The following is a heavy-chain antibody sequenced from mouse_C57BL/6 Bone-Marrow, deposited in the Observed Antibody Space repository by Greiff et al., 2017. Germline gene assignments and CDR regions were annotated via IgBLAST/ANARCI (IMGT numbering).Heavy chain of an antibody. Sequence: EVQVVESGPVLVKPGASVKMSCKASGYTFTDYYMNWVKQSHGKSLEWIGVINPYNGGTSYNQKFKGKATLTVDKSSSTAYMELNSLTSEDSAVYYCDKGFAYWGQGTLVTVSA. CDR3: DKGFAY. CDR1: GYTFTDYY. CDR2: INPYNGGT. J-gene: IGHJ3*01. V-gene: IGHV1-19*01.